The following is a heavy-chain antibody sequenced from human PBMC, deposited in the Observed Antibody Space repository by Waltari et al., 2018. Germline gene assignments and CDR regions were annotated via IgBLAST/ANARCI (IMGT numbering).Heavy chain of an antibody. CDR2: INPNSGGT. J-gene: IGHJ5*02. Sequence: QVQLVQSGAEVKKPGSSVKVSCKASGGTFSSYAISWVRQAPGQGLEWMGWINPNSGGTNYEQKFQGRVTRTRDTSISTAYMELSRLRSDDTAVYYCAREGASHLNWFDPWGQGTLVTVSS. V-gene: IGHV1-2*02. CDR3: AREGASHLNWFDP. D-gene: IGHD2-2*01. CDR1: GGTFSSYA.